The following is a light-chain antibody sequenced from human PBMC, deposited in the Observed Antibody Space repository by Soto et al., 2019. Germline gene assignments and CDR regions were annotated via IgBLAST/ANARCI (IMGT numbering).Light chain of an antibody. V-gene: IGKV3-11*01. J-gene: IGKJ3*01. CDR2: DIF. CDR3: QQRSNSPFT. CDR1: QNIYYN. Sequence: EIVMTQSPATLSVSPGESATLSSRASQNIYYNVAWYQQKTGQAPRILIYDIFKRHTGIPARFSGSGSGPDCTLPINRLEPEDFSVYYCQQRSNSPFTFGPGTKVDIK.